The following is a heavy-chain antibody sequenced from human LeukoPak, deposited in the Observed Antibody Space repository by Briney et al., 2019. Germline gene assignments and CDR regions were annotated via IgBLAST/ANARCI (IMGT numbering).Heavy chain of an antibody. CDR2: VYRRGST. D-gene: IGHD2-21*02. CDR3: GRHAYRDSSAAFDI. Sequence: SGTLSLTCAVSGDSISSNYCWRWVRQFPGKGLEWIGEVYRRGSTSYNPSLKSRVVISIDKSKNQYSLNLNSVTAADTAMYYCGRHAYRDSSAAFDIWGQGTMVIVSS. V-gene: IGHV4-4*02. CDR1: GDSISSNYC. J-gene: IGHJ3*02.